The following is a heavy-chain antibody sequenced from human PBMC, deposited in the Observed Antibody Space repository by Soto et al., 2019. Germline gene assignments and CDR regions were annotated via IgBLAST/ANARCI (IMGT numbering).Heavy chain of an antibody. CDR2: IYPGDSDT. V-gene: IGHV5-51*01. D-gene: IGHD3-22*01. J-gene: IGHJ4*02. CDR3: TRQRLWGTSGYYYFEN. CDR1: GHIFSNYW. Sequence: GESLKISCKGSGHIFSNYWIGWVRQMPGKGLEWMGIIYPGDSDTRYSPSFQGQVTITVDKSINTAYLQWSRLKASDTAIYYCTRQRLWGTSGYYYFENWGQGTLVTVSS.